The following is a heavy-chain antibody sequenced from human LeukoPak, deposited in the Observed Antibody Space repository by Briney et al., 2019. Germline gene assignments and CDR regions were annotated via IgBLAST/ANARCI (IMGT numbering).Heavy chain of an antibody. Sequence: GGSLRLSCAASGFTFSSYEMNWVRQAPGKGLEWVSYISSSGSTIYYADSVKGRFTISRDNAKNSLYLQMNSLRAEDTAVYYCARGKVWNSCFDYWGQGTLVTVSS. CDR1: GFTFSSYE. V-gene: IGHV3-48*03. J-gene: IGHJ4*02. D-gene: IGHD1-7*01. CDR2: ISSSGSTI. CDR3: ARGKVWNSCFDY.